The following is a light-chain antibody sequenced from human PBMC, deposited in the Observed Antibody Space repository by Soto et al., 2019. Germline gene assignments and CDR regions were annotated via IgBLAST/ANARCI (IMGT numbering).Light chain of an antibody. CDR1: QSISSW. Sequence: DIQMTQSPSTLFASVGDRVTITCRASQSISSWLAWYQQKPGKAPSLLIYKASSLESGVPSRFRGSASGTEFTLTIRSLQPDDFASYYCQQYNSYPWTFGQGTKVEIK. CDR2: KAS. CDR3: QQYNSYPWT. V-gene: IGKV1-5*03. J-gene: IGKJ1*01.